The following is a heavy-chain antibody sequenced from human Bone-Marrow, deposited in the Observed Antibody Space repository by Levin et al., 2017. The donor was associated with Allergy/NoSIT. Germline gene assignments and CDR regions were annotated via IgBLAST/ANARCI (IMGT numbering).Heavy chain of an antibody. CDR2: INPKNGDT. Sequence: GASVKVSCKTSGYTFSDCYVQWVRQAPGQGLEWIGWINPKNGDTKYAQKFQGRVTVTRDTSTKTVYMQMSGLRSDDTAVYYCARDLAGGTYSYYHYMDVWGKGATVTVSS. V-gene: IGHV1-2*02. CDR3: ARDLAGGTYSYYHYMDV. D-gene: IGHD1-26*01. CDR1: GYTFSDCY. J-gene: IGHJ6*03.